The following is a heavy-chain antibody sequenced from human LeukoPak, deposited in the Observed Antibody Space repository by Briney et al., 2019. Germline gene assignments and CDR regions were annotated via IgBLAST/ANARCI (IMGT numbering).Heavy chain of an antibody. Sequence: SVKVSCKASGGTFSSYAISWVRQAPGQGLEWMGGIIPIFGTANYAQKFQGRVTITTDESTSTAYMELSSLRSEDTAVYYCARGGSCSSTSCYTRGDYWGQGTLVTVSS. V-gene: IGHV1-69*05. CDR2: IIPIFGTA. D-gene: IGHD2-2*02. J-gene: IGHJ4*02. CDR3: ARGGSCSSTSCYTRGDY. CDR1: GGTFSSYA.